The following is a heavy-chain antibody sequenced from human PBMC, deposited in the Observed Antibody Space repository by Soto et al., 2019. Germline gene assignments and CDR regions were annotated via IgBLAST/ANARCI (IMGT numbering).Heavy chain of an antibody. V-gene: IGHV4-38-2*01. J-gene: IGHJ3*01. CDR1: GFSISSGNY. CDR3: ARARWYDAFDV. CDR2: IFHGGNT. D-gene: IGHD2-15*01. Sequence: PSETLSLTCAVSGFSISSGNYWGWIRKPPGKGLEWIGSIFHGGNTYYNPSLKSRVTISVDMSKNQFSLKLNSVTDADTAVYYCARARWYDAFDVWGQGTVVTVSS.